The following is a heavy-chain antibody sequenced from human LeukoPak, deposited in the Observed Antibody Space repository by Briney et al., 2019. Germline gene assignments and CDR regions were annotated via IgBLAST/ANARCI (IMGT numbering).Heavy chain of an antibody. CDR1: GFTFSSYA. Sequence: GGSLRLSCAASGFTFSSYAMSWVRQAPGKGLEWVCSISGSGNRTYYADSVKGRFTISRDNSKNTLFLQMNSLRAEDTAVYYCAKNLYCGGGSCYPSALGMDVWGQGTTVTVSS. J-gene: IGHJ6*02. CDR3: AKNLYCGGGSCYPSALGMDV. CDR2: ISGSGNRT. D-gene: IGHD2-15*01. V-gene: IGHV3-23*01.